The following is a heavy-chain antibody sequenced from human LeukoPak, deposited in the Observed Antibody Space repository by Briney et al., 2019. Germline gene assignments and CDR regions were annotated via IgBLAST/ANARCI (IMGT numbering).Heavy chain of an antibody. CDR1: GYTFTSYG. V-gene: IGHV1-18*01. D-gene: IGHD5-18*01. CDR2: ISAYNGNT. J-gene: IGHJ6*03. CDR3: ARVSLNRIQLWLVDYYYYYMDV. Sequence: LRASVKVSCKASGYTFTSYGISWVRQAPGQGLEWMGWISAYNGNTNYAQKLQGRVTMTTDTSTSTAYMELRSLRSDDTAVYYCARVSLNRIQLWLVDYYYYYMDVWGKGTTVTVSS.